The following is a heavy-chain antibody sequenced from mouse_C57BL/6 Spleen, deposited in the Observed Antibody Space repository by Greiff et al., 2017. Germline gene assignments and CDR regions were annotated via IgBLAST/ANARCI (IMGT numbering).Heavy chain of an antibody. Sequence: QVQLKQSGAELVRPGSSVKVSCKASGYAFTNYLIEWVKQRPGQGLEWIGVINPGRGGTNYNEKFKGKATLTADKSSSTAYMQLSSLTSEDSAVYFCARSLDYWGQGTTLTVSS. V-gene: IGHV1-54*01. D-gene: IGHD1-2*01. CDR2: INPGRGGT. CDR3: ARSLDY. J-gene: IGHJ2*01. CDR1: GYAFTNYL.